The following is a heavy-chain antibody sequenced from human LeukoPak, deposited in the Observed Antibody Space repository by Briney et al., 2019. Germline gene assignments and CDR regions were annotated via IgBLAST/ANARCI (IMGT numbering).Heavy chain of an antibody. J-gene: IGHJ4*02. Sequence: GRSLRLSCAASGFTFSSYAMSWVRRAPGKGLEWVSSISGTGGDTYSGDPGKGRFTISRDNSKNTLYLQMRSLGAEDTAVYYCAKVFSLRYFNWILYVDSWGQGTLVTVSS. CDR3: AKVFSLRYFNWILYVDS. CDR1: GFTFSSYA. CDR2: ISGTGGDT. V-gene: IGHV3-23*01. D-gene: IGHD3-9*01.